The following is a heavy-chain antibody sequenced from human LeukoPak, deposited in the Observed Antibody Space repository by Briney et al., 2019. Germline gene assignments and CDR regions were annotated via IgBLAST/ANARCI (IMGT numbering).Heavy chain of an antibody. CDR2: INPNSGGT. CDR3: ARARGPRNYGDYVGASDI. Sequence: GASVEVSCKASGYTFMGYYIHWVRQAPGQGLEWMGWINPNSGGTNYAQNFQGRVTMTRDTSISTAYMELSRLGSDDTAVYYCARARGPRNYGDYVGASDIWGQGTMISVSS. D-gene: IGHD4-17*01. J-gene: IGHJ3*02. CDR1: GYTFMGYY. V-gene: IGHV1-2*02.